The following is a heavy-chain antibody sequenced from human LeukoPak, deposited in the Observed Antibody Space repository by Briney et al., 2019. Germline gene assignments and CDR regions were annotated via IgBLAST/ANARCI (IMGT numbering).Heavy chain of an antibody. D-gene: IGHD5-18*01. CDR3: ARDVGGYSYGYSFDY. J-gene: IGHJ4*02. CDR1: GGSFSGYY. CDR2: INHSGST. Sequence: SETLSPTCAVYGGSFSGYYWNWIRQPPGKGLEWIGEINHSGSTNYNPSLKSRVTIAVDTSKNQFSLKLSSVTAADTAVYYCARDVGGYSYGYSFDYWGQGTLVTVSS. V-gene: IGHV4-34*01.